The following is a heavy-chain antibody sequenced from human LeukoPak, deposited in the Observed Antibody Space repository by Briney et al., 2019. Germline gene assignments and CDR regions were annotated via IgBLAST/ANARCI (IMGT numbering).Heavy chain of an antibody. CDR3: ARHPGPKYYYDY. Sequence: PGGSLRLSCAASGFTFSNYAMSWVRQAPGKGLEWVSAISGDGGNTYSAGSVKGRFTISRDNSKNTLYLQMNSLRAEDTAVYYCARHPGPKYYYDYWGQGTLVTVSS. CDR1: GFTFSNYA. CDR2: ISGDGGNT. J-gene: IGHJ4*02. V-gene: IGHV3-23*01.